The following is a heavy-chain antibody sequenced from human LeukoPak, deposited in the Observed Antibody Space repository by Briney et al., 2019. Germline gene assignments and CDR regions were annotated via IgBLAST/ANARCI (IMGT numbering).Heavy chain of an antibody. V-gene: IGHV4-39*01. CDR2: IYYSGNT. J-gene: IGHJ4*02. CDR1: GDSINTKNYY. Sequence: PSETLSLTCTVSGDSINTKNYYWGWIRQPPGKRLEWIGSIYYSGNTYYNPSLKSRVTLSIDTSKNQFSLRLSSVTAADTAVYHCARHSYGTFDYWGQGTLVTVSS. D-gene: IGHD5-18*01. CDR3: ARHSYGTFDY.